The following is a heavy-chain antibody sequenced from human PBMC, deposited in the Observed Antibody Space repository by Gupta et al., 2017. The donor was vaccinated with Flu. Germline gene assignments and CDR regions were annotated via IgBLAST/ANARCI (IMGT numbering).Heavy chain of an antibody. CDR3: ARDLSVAGTTPDDY. J-gene: IGHJ4*02. D-gene: IGHD6-19*01. Sequence: QVQLVESGGGVVQPGRSLRLSCAASGFTFSSYGMHWVRQAPGKGLEWVAVIWYDGSNKYYADSVKGRFTISRDNSKNTLYLQMNSLRAEDTAVYYCARDLSVAGTTPDDYWGQGTLVTVSS. V-gene: IGHV3-33*01. CDR2: IWYDGSNK. CDR1: GFTFSSYG.